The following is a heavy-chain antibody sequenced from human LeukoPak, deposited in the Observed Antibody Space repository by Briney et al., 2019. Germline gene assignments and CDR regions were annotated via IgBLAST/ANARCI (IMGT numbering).Heavy chain of an antibody. CDR3: ARDQGRYYYDSGGHMDV. Sequence: ASVKVSCKASGYTFTSYGISWVRQAPGQGLEWMGWISAYNGNTNYAQKLQGRVTMTTDTSTSTAYMELRSLRSDDTAVYYCARDQGRYYYDSGGHMDVWGKGTTVTISS. CDR2: ISAYNGNT. J-gene: IGHJ6*03. CDR1: GYTFTSYG. V-gene: IGHV1-18*01. D-gene: IGHD3-22*01.